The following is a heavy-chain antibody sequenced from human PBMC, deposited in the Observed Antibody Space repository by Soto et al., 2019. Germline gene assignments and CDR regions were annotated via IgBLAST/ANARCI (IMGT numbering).Heavy chain of an antibody. V-gene: IGHV4-39*02. CDR2: IDYRGTT. CDR1: GASMSSSSYF. Sequence: QLQLQESGPGLAKPSETLSLNCTVSGASMSSSSYFWAWIRRTPGKGLEWIASIDYRGTTYKNPSLKSRVTISLDTSKNHFSLNLGSVTAADTALYYCSRRAPEGFDPWGQGTLVTVSS. CDR3: SRRAPEGFDP. J-gene: IGHJ5*02.